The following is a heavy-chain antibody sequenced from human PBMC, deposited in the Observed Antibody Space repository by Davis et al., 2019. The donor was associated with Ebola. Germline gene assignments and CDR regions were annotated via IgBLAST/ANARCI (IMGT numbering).Heavy chain of an antibody. J-gene: IGHJ6*04. D-gene: IGHD6-19*01. CDR1: AFTFRTYS. Sequence: PGGSLRLSCVASAFTFRTYSMNWVRQAPGKGLEWVSSISSSGRYIYYADSVKGRFTVSRDNAKNSLYLQMNSLRAEDTAVYYCARRDSGWYRGAFSGGMDVWGKGTTVTVSS. CDR2: ISSSGRYI. V-gene: IGHV3-21*01. CDR3: ARRDSGWYRGAFSGGMDV.